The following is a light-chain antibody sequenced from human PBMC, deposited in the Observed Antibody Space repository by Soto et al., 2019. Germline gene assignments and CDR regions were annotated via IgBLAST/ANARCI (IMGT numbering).Light chain of an antibody. Sequence: EIVLTQSPATLSSSPGERDTLSCRASQSVRSSYLAWYQQKPGQSPRLLMSGASSRATGIPDRFSGSGSGTDFIRTSSRVEPEDYAVDYCQQHGTRPYTFGEGTELRIK. V-gene: IGKV3-20*01. CDR2: GAS. CDR1: QSVRSSY. CDR3: QQHGTRPYT. J-gene: IGKJ2*01.